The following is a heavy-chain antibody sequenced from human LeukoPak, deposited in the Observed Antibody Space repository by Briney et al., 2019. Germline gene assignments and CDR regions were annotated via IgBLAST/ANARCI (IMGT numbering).Heavy chain of an antibody. J-gene: IGHJ6*02. Sequence: KPSETLSLTCTVSGGSITNYYWSWIRQPPGKGLECIGYIYYSGSPNYNPSLKSRVTISVDTPKNQFSLKLSSVTAADTAVYYCARVPNYFGMDVWGQGTTVTVSS. CDR1: GGSITNYY. CDR2: IYYSGSP. CDR3: ARVPNYFGMDV. V-gene: IGHV4-59*01.